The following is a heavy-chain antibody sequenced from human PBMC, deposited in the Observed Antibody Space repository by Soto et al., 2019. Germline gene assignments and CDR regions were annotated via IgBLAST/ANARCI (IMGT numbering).Heavy chain of an antibody. V-gene: IGHV3-21*01. D-gene: IGHD3-10*01. Sequence: EVQLVESGGGLVKRGGSLRLSCAASGFTFIDFGMNWVRQAPGKGLEWVSSISSSSSYIYYADSVKGRFTISRDNAKNSLYLQMNSLRAEDTAVYYCAREPGPYGGKYYFDSWGQGTLVTVSS. CDR3: AREPGPYGGKYYFDS. CDR2: ISSSSSYI. J-gene: IGHJ4*02. CDR1: GFTFIDFG.